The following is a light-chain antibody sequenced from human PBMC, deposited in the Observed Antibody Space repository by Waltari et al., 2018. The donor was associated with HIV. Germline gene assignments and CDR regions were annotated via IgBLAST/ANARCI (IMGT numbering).Light chain of an antibody. CDR3: SSYTSSSTLDVL. V-gene: IGLV2-14*01. CDR2: EVS. Sequence: QSALTQPASVSGSPGQSITISCTGTSSDVGGYKYVSWSQQHPGKAPKLIIYEVSNRPSGVSDRFSGSKSGSTASLTISGLQADDEADYYCSSYTSSSTLDVLFGGGTKLTVL. J-gene: IGLJ2*01. CDR1: SSDVGGYKY.